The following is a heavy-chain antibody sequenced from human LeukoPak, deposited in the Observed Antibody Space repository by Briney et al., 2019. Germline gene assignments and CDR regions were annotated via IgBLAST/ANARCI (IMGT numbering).Heavy chain of an antibody. CDR1: GVTVSSNY. D-gene: IGHD5-18*01. Sequence: PGGSLRLSCAASGVTVSSNYMSWVRQAPGKGLEWVSVIYSGGSTFYADSVKGRFTISRDTSKNTLYLQMNSLRTEDTAVYYCARGGLYVNTAMIRHWYFHIWGRGTLVTVSS. V-gene: IGHV3-53*01. CDR3: ARGGLYVNTAMIRHWYFHI. CDR2: IYSGGST. J-gene: IGHJ2*01.